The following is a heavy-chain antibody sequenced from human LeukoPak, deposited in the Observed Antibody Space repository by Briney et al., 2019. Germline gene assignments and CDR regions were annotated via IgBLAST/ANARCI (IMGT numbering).Heavy chain of an antibody. J-gene: IGHJ4*02. Sequence: ASVKVSCKASGYTFTSYYMHWVRQAPGQELEWMGIINPSGGSTSYAQKFQGRVTMTRDTSTSTVYMELSSLRSEDTAVYYCAREDVPYYFDYWGQGTLVTVSS. V-gene: IGHV1-46*01. CDR1: GYTFTSYY. CDR3: AREDVPYYFDY. CDR2: INPSGGST.